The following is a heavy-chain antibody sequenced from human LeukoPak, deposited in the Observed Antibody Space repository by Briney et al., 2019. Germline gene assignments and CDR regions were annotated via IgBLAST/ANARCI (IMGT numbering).Heavy chain of an antibody. CDR1: GGSISSYY. V-gene: IGHV4-39*01. CDR2: IYYSGST. Sequence: SETLSLTCTVSGGSISSYYWGWIRQPPGKGLEWIGSIYYSGSTCYNPSLKSRVTISVDTSKNQFSLKLSSVTAADTAVYYCARHYDFWSGYSYYYYGMDVRGQGTTVTVSS. D-gene: IGHD3-3*01. CDR3: ARHYDFWSGYSYYYYGMDV. J-gene: IGHJ6*02.